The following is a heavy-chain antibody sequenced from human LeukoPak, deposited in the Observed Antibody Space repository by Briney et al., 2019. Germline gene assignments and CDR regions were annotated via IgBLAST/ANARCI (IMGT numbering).Heavy chain of an antibody. CDR1: GYSFTSYR. CDR2: IYPGDSGP. V-gene: IGHV5-51*01. CDR3: GMSGDRVPLQDDVFDV. Sequence: GESLKISCKASGYSFTSYRIGWVRQLPGKGLEWMELIYPGDSGPTYNPSFQGQVTISVDKSITTAYLQWSSLQASDTAMYYCGMSGDRVPLQDDVFDVWGEGTMVTVST. J-gene: IGHJ3*01. D-gene: IGHD1-26*01.